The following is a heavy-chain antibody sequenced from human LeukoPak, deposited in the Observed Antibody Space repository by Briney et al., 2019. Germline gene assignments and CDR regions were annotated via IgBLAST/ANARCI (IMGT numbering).Heavy chain of an antibody. J-gene: IGHJ4*02. CDR2: IIPIFGTA. Sequence: SVQVSCKASGGTFSSYAISWVRQAPGQGLEWMGRIIPIFGTANYAQKFQGRVTITTDESTSTAYMELSSLRSEDTAVYYRARDLSAAPSYCGQGTLVTVSS. CDR1: GGTFSSYA. V-gene: IGHV1-69*05. D-gene: IGHD6-25*01. CDR3: ARDLSAAPSY.